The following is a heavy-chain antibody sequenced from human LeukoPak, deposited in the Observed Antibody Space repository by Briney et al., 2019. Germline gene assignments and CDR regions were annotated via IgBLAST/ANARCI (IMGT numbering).Heavy chain of an antibody. CDR1: GYTFTSYY. Sequence: ASVKVSCKASGYTFTSYYMHWVRQAPGQGLEWMGIINPSGGSTSYAQKFQGRVTMTRDTSTSTVYMELSSLRSEDTAVYYCARDALDPDPYSSGWQYTDYWGQGTLVTVSS. J-gene: IGHJ4*02. CDR2: INPSGGST. V-gene: IGHV1-46*01. CDR3: ARDALDPDPYSSGWQYTDY. D-gene: IGHD6-19*01.